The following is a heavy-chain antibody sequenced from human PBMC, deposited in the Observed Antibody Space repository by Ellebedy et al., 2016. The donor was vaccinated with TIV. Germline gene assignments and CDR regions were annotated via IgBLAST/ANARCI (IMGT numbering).Heavy chain of an antibody. D-gene: IGHD3-10*01. V-gene: IGHV3-30*18. CDR2: ISYDGSNK. CDR3: AKDRGARQYYYYGMDV. CDR1: GFTFSSYG. Sequence: PGGSLRLSCAASGFTFSSYGMHWVRQAPGKGLEWVAVISYDGSNKYYADSVKGRFTISRDNSTNTLYLQMNSLRAEDTAVYYCAKDRGARQYYYYGMDVWGQGTTVTVSS. J-gene: IGHJ6*02.